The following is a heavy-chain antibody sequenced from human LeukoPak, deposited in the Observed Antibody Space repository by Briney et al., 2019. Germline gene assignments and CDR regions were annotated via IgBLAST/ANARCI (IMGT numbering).Heavy chain of an antibody. CDR3: AELGITMIGGG. V-gene: IGHV3-21*01. CDR2: ISTSSSYI. CDR1: GFTFSSYS. D-gene: IGHD3-10*02. J-gene: IGHJ6*04. Sequence: SGGSLRLSCAASGFTFSSYSMSWVRQAPGKGLGWVSSISTSSSYIYYADSVKGRFTISRDNAKNSLYRQMNSLRAEDTAVYYCAELGITMIGGGWGKGTTVTISS.